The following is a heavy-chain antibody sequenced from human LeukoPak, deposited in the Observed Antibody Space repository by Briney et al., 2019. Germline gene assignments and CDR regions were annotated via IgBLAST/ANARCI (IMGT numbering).Heavy chain of an antibody. CDR3: ARGLAVVVPAAIHWFDP. CDR1: GYTFTSYD. D-gene: IGHD2-2*01. V-gene: IGHV1-8*03. J-gene: IGHJ5*02. CDR2: MNPNSGNT. Sequence: PSVKVSCKASGYTFTSYDINWVRQATGQGLEWMGWMNPNSGNTGDAQKFQGRVTITRNTSISTAYMELSSLRSEDTAVYDCARGLAVVVPAAIHWFDPWGQGTLVTVSS.